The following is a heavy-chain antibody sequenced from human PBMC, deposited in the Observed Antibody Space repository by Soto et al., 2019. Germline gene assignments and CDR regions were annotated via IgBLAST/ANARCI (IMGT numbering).Heavy chain of an antibody. J-gene: IGHJ4*02. CDR3: ARCRHIVGATIAAY. CDR1: GYTFTSYD. V-gene: IGHV1-8*01. D-gene: IGHD1-26*01. Sequence: QVQLVQSGAEVKKPGASVKVSCKASGYTFTSYDINWVRQATGQGLEWMGWMNPNSGNTGDAQKFQGRVTMTRNTSISTAYMELSSLRSEDTAVYYCARCRHIVGATIAAYWGQGTLVTVSS. CDR2: MNPNSGNT.